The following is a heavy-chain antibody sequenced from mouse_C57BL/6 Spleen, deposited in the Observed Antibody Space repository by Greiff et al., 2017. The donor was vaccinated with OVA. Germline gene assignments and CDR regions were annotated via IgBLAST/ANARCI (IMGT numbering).Heavy chain of an antibody. CDR2: ISYDGSN. CDR1: GYSITSGYY. J-gene: IGHJ4*01. CDR3: AREGNWDGYAMDY. V-gene: IGHV3-6*01. Sequence: DVKLQESGPGLVKPSQSLSLTCSVTGYSITSGYYWNWIRQFPGNKLEWMGYISYDGSNNYNPSLKNRISITRDTSKNQFFLKLNSVTTEDTATYYCAREGNWDGYAMDYWGQGTSVTVSS. D-gene: IGHD4-1*01.